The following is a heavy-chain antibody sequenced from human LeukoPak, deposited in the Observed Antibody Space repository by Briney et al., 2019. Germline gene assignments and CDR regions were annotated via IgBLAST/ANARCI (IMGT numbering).Heavy chain of an antibody. J-gene: IGHJ3*02. CDR2: INWNGGST. CDR1: GFTFDDYG. CDR3: ARDLEFGGWNYGKEDAFDI. D-gene: IGHD1-7*01. Sequence: PGGSLRLSCAASGFTFDDYGMSWVRQAPGKGLEWVSGINWNGGSTGYADSVKGRFTISRDNAKNSLYLQMNSLRAEDTALYYCARDLEFGGWNYGKEDAFDIWGQGTMVTVSS. V-gene: IGHV3-20*04.